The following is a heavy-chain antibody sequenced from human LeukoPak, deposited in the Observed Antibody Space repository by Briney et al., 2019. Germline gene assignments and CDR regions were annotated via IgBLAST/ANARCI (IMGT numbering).Heavy chain of an antibody. D-gene: IGHD4-17*01. J-gene: IGHJ4*02. V-gene: IGHV4-34*01. CDR3: ASLLDYGDYEVFDY. CDR1: GGSFSGYY. Sequence: SETLSLTCAVYGGSFSGYYWSWIRQPPGKGLEWIGEINHSGSTNYNPSLKSRVTISVDTSKNQFSLKLSSVTAADTAVYYCASLLDYGDYEVFDYWGQGTLVTVSS. CDR2: INHSGST.